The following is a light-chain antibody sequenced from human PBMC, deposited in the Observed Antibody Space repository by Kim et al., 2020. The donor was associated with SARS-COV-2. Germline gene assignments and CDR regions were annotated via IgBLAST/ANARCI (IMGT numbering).Light chain of an antibody. CDR2: QDT. J-gene: IGLJ1*01. CDR1: KLGDKY. V-gene: IGLV3-1*01. Sequence: SYELTQPPSVSVSPGQPASITCSGDKLGDKYVCWYQQKPGQSPVLIIYQDTKRPSGIPGRFSGSKSGNTATLTIGGTQAMDEADYYCQAWDSGITYVFGT. CDR3: QAWDSGITYV.